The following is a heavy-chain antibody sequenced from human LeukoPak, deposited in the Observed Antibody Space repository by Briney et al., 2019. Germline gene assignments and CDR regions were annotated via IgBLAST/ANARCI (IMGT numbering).Heavy chain of an antibody. D-gene: IGHD6-13*01. CDR3: ARGIAGAWGFDY. CDR1: GFTFSSYG. J-gene: IGHJ4*02. V-gene: IGHV3-30*03. Sequence: PGRSLRLSCAASGFTFSSYGMHWVRQAPGKGLEWVAVISYDGSNKYYADSVKGRFTISRDNAKNTVYLQMNSLRAEDTAVYYCARGIAGAWGFDYWGLGTLVTVSS. CDR2: ISYDGSNK.